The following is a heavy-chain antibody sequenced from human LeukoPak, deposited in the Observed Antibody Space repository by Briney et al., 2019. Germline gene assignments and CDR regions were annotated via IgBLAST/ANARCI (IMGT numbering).Heavy chain of an antibody. CDR1: GGSISSYY. Sequence: SETLSLTCTVSGGSISSYYWSWIRQPAGRGLEWIGRIYTSGSTNYNPSLKSRVTMSVDTSKNQFSLKLSSVTAADTAVYYCAREGGTVGAGTFDIWGQGTMVTVSS. J-gene: IGHJ3*02. V-gene: IGHV4-4*07. CDR3: AREGGTVGAGTFDI. D-gene: IGHD3/OR15-3a*01. CDR2: IYTSGST.